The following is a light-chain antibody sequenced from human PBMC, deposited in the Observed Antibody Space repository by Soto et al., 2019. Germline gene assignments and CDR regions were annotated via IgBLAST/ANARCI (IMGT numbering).Light chain of an antibody. CDR2: DAS. CDR3: KQYNSYPYT. CDR1: QSISSW. J-gene: IGKJ2*01. V-gene: IGKV1-5*01. Sequence: DIQMTQSPSTLSASVGDRVTITCRASQSISSWLAWYQQKPGKAPKLLIYDASSLESGVPSRFSGSGSGTEFTLTISSLQPDDFAPYYCKQYNSYPYTFGQGTKLESK.